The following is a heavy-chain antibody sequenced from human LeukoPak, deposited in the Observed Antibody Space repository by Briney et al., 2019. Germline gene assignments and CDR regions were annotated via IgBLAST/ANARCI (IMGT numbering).Heavy chain of an antibody. CDR3: AKPPEVGATVGYFDY. D-gene: IGHD1-26*01. Sequence: GRSLRLSCAASGFTFSGYGMHWVRQAPGKGLEWVALTSFDGSNQYYADSVKGRFTISRDNSKNTLYLQMSSLRAEDTAVYYCAKPPEVGATVGYFDYWGQGTLVTVSS. CDR2: TSFDGSNQ. V-gene: IGHV3-30*18. CDR1: GFTFSGYG. J-gene: IGHJ4*02.